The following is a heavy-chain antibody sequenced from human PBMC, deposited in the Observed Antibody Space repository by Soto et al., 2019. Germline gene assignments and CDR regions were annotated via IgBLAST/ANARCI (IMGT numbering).Heavy chain of an antibody. CDR1: GFTFSDHY. CDR3: TVWGSGNDFGAA. V-gene: IGHV3-72*01. Sequence: EVQLVESGGGLVQPGGSLRLSCAASGFTFSDHYMDWVRQAPGKGLEWVGHSKNKADSYTTEYAASVKGRFTISRDGSKNSLFLQMNSLKTEDTAVYYCTVWGSGNDFGAAWGLGILVTVSS. D-gene: IGHD3-10*01. J-gene: IGHJ4*02. CDR2: SKNKADSYTT.